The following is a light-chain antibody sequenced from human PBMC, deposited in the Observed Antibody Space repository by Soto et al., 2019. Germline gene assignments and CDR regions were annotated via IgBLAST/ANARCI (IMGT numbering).Light chain of an antibody. V-gene: IGKV3-20*01. Sequence: EIVLTQSPGTLSLSPGERATLSCRASQSFSSTYLAWYQQKPGQAPRLLIYGASSRATGIPDGFSGSGSGTDFTLTISRLEPEDFAVYYCQQCGSSLWTFGQGTKVDIK. CDR3: QQCGSSLWT. CDR1: QSFSSTY. J-gene: IGKJ1*01. CDR2: GAS.